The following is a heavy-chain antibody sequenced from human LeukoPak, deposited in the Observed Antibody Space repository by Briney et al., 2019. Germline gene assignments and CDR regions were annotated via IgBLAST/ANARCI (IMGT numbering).Heavy chain of an antibody. Sequence: GESLKISCKGSGYSFTSYWIGWVRPLPGKGLEWMGIIYPGDSDTRYSPSFQGQVTISADKSISTAYLQWSSLKASDTAMYYCAREQLAGDDAFDIWGQGTMVTVSS. CDR1: GYSFTSYW. D-gene: IGHD6-6*01. CDR3: AREQLAGDDAFDI. J-gene: IGHJ3*02. V-gene: IGHV5-51*01. CDR2: IYPGDSDT.